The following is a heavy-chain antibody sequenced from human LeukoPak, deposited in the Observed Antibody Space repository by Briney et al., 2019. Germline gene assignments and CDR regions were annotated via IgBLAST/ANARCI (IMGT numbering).Heavy chain of an antibody. CDR3: ARGATWIQLWLRAFDI. CDR1: GFTFSSYG. CDR2: IWYDGSNK. D-gene: IGHD5-18*01. V-gene: IGHV3-33*01. Sequence: GGSLRLPCAASGFTFSSYGMHWVRQAPGKGLEWVAVIWYDGSNKYYADSVKGRFTISRDNSKNTLYLQMNSLRAEDTAVYYCARGATWIQLWLRAFDIWGQGTMVTVS. J-gene: IGHJ3*02.